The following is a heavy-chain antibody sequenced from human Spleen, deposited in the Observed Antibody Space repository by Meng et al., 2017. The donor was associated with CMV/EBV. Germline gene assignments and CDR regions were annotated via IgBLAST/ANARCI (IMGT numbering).Heavy chain of an antibody. CDR1: GGSIRGYY. Sequence: PESGPRLVKPSETLSLTCTVSGGSIRGYYWSWIRQPAGKGLEWIGRIYNSGSTNYNPSLKSRVTMSVDTSNNQFSLKVSSVTAADTAVYYCASSLTGPGATIRKAENYWGQGTLVTVSS. CDR2: IYNSGST. D-gene: IGHD5-12*01. V-gene: IGHV4-4*07. CDR3: ASSLTGPGATIRKAENY. J-gene: IGHJ4*02.